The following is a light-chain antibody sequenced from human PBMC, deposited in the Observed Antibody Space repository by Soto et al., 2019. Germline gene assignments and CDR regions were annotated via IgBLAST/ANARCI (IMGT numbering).Light chain of an antibody. V-gene: IGLV1-51*01. J-gene: IGLJ2*01. CDR3: GTWDSSLSAVV. CDR1: SSNIENNY. Sequence: QSVLTQPPSVSAAPGQKVTISCSGSSSNIENNYVSWYQQLPRTAPRLLIYDNNKRPSGIPDRFSGSKSGTSATLGITGLQTGDEADYYCGTWDSSLSAVVFGGGTKVTVL. CDR2: DNN.